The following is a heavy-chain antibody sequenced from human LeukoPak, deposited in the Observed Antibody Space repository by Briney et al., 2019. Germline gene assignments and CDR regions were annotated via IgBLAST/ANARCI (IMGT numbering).Heavy chain of an antibody. D-gene: IGHD3-10*01. CDR3: ARELSSPGVRGVIIT. CDR1: GYTFTGYY. J-gene: IGHJ4*02. V-gene: IGHV1-2*02. CDR2: ISPNSGGT. Sequence: ASVKVSCKASGYTFTGYYIHWVRQAPGQGLEWMGWISPNSGGTNYAQKFQGRVTMTRDTSISTAYMELSSVTAADTAVYYCARELSSPGVRGVIITWGQGTLVTVSS.